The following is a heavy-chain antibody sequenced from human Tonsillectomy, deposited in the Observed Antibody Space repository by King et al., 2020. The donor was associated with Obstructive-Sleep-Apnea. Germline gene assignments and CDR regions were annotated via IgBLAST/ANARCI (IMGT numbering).Heavy chain of an antibody. CDR3: AKDDGNWIGVVAATLDF. Sequence: EQLVESGGGLEQPGGSLRLSCAASGFTFSSYAMSWVRQAPGKGLEWVSTISGSGGSTYYADSVKGRFTISRDNSKRTLYLQMNSLRAEDTAVYYCAKDDGNWIGVVAATLDFWGQGTLVTVPS. V-gene: IGHV3-23*04. D-gene: IGHD2-21*02. J-gene: IGHJ4*02. CDR2: ISGSGGST. CDR1: GFTFSSYA.